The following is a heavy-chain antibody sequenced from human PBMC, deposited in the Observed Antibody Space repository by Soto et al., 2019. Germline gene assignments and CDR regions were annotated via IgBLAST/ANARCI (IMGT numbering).Heavy chain of an antibody. CDR2: IYWDDDE. V-gene: IGHV2-5*02. J-gene: IGHJ4*02. CDR1: GFSLTTDGVG. D-gene: IGHD3-10*01. Sequence: QITLKESGPTLVKPTQTLTLTCTFSGFSLTTDGVGVGWVRQPPGEALEWRALIYWDDDERYSPSLKTRLTITKDTSKNQVVLIMTNMDPVDSATYYCARSRNLITDDAQVGDFDYWGQGNLVTVSS. CDR3: ARSRNLITDDAQVGDFDY.